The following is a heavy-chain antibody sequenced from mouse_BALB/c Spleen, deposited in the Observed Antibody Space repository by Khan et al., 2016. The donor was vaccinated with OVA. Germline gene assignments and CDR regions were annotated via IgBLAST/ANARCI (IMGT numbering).Heavy chain of an antibody. Sequence: IQLVQSGAELVKPGASVKLSCTASGFNIKDTYMHWVKQRPEQGLEWIGRIDPANGNTKYDPKFQGKATITADTSSNTAYLQLSSLTSEDTTVDYGGRGASGLDVVAYWGQGTLVTVSA. V-gene: IGHV14-3*02. D-gene: IGHD3-1*01. CDR3: GRGASGLDVVAY. CDR2: IDPANGNT. CDR1: GFNIKDTY. J-gene: IGHJ3*01.